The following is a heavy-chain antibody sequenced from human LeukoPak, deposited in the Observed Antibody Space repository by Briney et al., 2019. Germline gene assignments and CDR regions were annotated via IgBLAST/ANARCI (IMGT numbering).Heavy chain of an antibody. D-gene: IGHD3-10*01. CDR3: AKDDAWLRFGE. J-gene: IGHJ4*02. CDR1: GFTFSSYA. V-gene: IGHV3-23*01. Sequence: GGSLRLSCTASGFTFSSYAMNWVRQAPGKGLEWVSGISPSGDITYYADSVKGRFTISRDNSKNTLYLEVISLTAEDTAVYYCAKDDAWLRFGEWSQGTLVTVSS. CDR2: ISPSGDIT.